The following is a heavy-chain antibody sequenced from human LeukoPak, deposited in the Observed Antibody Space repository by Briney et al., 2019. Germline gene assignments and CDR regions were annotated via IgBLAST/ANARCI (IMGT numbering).Heavy chain of an antibody. CDR2: ISGSGGST. V-gene: IGHV3-23*01. CDR1: GFTFSSYA. Sequence: PGGSLRLSCAASGFTFSSYAMSWVRQAPGKGLEWVSDISGSGGSTYYADSVKGRFTISRDNSKNTLYLQMNSLRAEDTAVYYCASSLRYYFDYWGQGTLVTVSS. J-gene: IGHJ4*02. CDR3: ASSLRYYFDY.